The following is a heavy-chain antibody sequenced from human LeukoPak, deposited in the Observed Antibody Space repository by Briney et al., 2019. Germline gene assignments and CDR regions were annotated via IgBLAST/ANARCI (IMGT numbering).Heavy chain of an antibody. CDR3: ARQGAVTPRRTHYYAMDV. Sequence: SETLSLTCTVSGGSISIYYWSWIRQPPGKGLEWIGYTYNSGSTNYNPSLKSRVTIPVDTSKNQFSLKLSSVTAADTAVYYCARQGAVTPRRTHYYAMDVWGPGTTVTVSS. CDR2: TYNSGST. CDR1: GGSISIYY. J-gene: IGHJ6*02. V-gene: IGHV4-59*01. D-gene: IGHD4-17*01.